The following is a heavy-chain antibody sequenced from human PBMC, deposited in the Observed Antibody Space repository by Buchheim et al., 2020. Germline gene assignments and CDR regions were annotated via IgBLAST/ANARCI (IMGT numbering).Heavy chain of an antibody. Sequence: QVQLVESGGGVVQPGTSLRLSCAASGFSFNTYGIQWVRQAPGKGLEWVALITSDGSKKYYLDSVKGRFAISRDNSKHTVYLHMISLRADDSGVYYCAKGGDYDAWGQGTL. D-gene: IGHD2-21*02. CDR2: ITSDGSKK. CDR3: AKGGDYDA. V-gene: IGHV3-30*18. J-gene: IGHJ5*02. CDR1: GFSFNTYG.